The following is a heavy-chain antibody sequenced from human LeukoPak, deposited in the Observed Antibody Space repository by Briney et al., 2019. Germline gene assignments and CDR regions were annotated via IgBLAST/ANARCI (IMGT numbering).Heavy chain of an antibody. J-gene: IGHJ4*02. D-gene: IGHD3-10*01. V-gene: IGHV1-8*01. CDR2: INPNSGNT. CDR1: GYTFTSYD. CDR3: ARGTGGIIDF. Sequence: ASVKVSCNASGYTFTSYDINWVRQAPGQGLEWMGWINPNSGNTGFAQKFLGRVIVTRNTSISTAYMEVSSLRSEDTAVYYCARGTGGIIDFWGQGTLVTVSS.